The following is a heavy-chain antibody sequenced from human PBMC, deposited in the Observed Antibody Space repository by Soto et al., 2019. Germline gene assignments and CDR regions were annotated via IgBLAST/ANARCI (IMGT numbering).Heavy chain of an antibody. CDR1: GGTFSSYA. CDR3: ARGPYKYSSGWFNYYYYGMDV. Sequence: ASVKVSCKASGGTFSSYAISWVRQAPGQGLEWMGGIIPIFGTANYARKFQGRVTITAGESTSTAYMELSSLRSEDTAVYYCARGPYKYSSGWFNYYYYGMDVWGQGTTVTVSS. CDR2: IIPIFGTA. D-gene: IGHD6-19*01. V-gene: IGHV1-69*13. J-gene: IGHJ6*02.